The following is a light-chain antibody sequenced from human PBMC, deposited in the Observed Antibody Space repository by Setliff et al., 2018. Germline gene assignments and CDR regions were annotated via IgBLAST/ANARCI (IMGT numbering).Light chain of an antibody. Sequence: QSVLTQPPSVSGAPGQRVTISCTGSSSNIGAGYDVHWYQQLPGTAPKFLIYGNSNRPSGVPDGFSGSKSGTSASLAITGLQAEDEADYYCQSYDSSLSAVVFGGGTQLTVL. CDR1: SSNIGAGYD. V-gene: IGLV1-40*01. CDR3: QSYDSSLSAVV. J-gene: IGLJ2*01. CDR2: GNS.